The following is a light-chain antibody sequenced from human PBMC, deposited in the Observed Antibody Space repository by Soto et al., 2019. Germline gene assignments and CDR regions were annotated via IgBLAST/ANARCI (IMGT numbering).Light chain of an antibody. J-gene: IGLJ3*02. CDR1: NSNLGAGYD. CDR2: GNR. V-gene: IGLV1-40*01. CDR3: GTWDGSLSAGV. Sequence: QSVLTQPPSVSGVPGQRVTISCTGNNSNLGAGYDVHWYQQLPGAAPKLVVFGNRNRPSGVPERFSGSKSGTSASLAITGLQAEDEADYYCGTWDGSLSAGVFGGGTQLTVL.